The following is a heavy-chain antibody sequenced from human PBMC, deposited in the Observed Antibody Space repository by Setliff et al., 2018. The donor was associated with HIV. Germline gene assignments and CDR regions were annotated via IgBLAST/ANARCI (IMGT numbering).Heavy chain of an antibody. D-gene: IGHD3-22*01. Sequence: ASVKVSCKASGNTFTTYDISWVRQAPGQGLERMGWISVYNGDTNYAQKFQGRVTMTTDTSTSTAYMELRSLRSDDPAVYYCASGPLVYYDSPGAFDIWGQGTMVTVSS. CDR3: ASGPLVYYDSPGAFDI. CDR1: GNTFTTYD. CDR2: ISVYNGDT. J-gene: IGHJ3*02. V-gene: IGHV1-18*01.